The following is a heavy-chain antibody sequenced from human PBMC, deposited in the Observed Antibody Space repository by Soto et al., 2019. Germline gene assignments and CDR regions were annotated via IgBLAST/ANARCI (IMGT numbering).Heavy chain of an antibody. D-gene: IGHD1-7*01. CDR3: ARDNWNYVSAFDI. CDR1: GFTFSSYC. V-gene: IGHV3-30*03. Sequence: GGSLTLSCVASGFTFSSYCMHWVLQAPGKGLEWLAVISYDGSNKYYADSVKGRFTISRDNSKNTLYLQMNSLRAEDTAVYYCARDNWNYVSAFDIWGQGTMVTVSS. J-gene: IGHJ3*02. CDR2: ISYDGSNK.